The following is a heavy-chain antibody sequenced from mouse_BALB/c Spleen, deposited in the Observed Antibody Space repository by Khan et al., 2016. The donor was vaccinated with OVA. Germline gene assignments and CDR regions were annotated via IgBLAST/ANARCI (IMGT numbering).Heavy chain of an antibody. CDR3: ARHNFGPFAY. CDR1: GFTFSSYA. Sequence: EVELVESGGGLVKPGGSLKLSCAASGFTFSSYAMSWVRQTPEKRLEWVATINSDGTNTYYPDSVKGRFTISRDNAKNTLYLQMSSLRSEDTAMYYCARHNFGPFAYWGQGTLVTVSA. J-gene: IGHJ3*01. CDR2: INSDGTNT. D-gene: IGHD1-3*01. V-gene: IGHV5-9-3*01.